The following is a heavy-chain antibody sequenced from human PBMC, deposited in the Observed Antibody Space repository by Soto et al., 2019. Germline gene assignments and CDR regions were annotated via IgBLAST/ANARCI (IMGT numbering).Heavy chain of an antibody. V-gene: IGHV4-4*02. Sequence: SETLSLTCAVSSGSISSSNWWSWVRQPPGKGLEWIGEIYHSGSTNYNPSLKSRVTISVDKSKNQFSLKLSSVTAADTAVYYCARAPDRWSYFDYWGQGTLVIVTS. D-gene: IGHD6-13*01. CDR2: IYHSGST. CDR1: SGSISSSNW. J-gene: IGHJ4*02. CDR3: ARAPDRWSYFDY.